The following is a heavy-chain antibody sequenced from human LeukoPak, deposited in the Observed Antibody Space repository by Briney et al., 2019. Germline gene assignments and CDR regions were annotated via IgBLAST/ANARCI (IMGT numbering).Heavy chain of an antibody. J-gene: IGHJ6*02. CDR2: ISYDGSNK. CDR3: ARDTHIVVVPAATYYYYGMDV. CDR1: GFTFSSYA. D-gene: IGHD2-2*01. V-gene: IGHV3-30-3*01. Sequence: PGGSLRLSCAASGFTFSSYAMHWVRQAPGKGLEWVAVISYDGSNKYYADSVKGRFTISRDNSKNTLYLQMNSLRAEDTAVYYCARDTHIVVVPAATYYYYGMDVWGQGTTVTVSS.